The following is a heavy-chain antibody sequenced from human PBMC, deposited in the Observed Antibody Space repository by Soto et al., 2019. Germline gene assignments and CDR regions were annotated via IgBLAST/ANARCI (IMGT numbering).Heavy chain of an antibody. V-gene: IGHV3-33*01. J-gene: IGHJ4*02. CDR1: GFTFSSYG. CDR3: ARTDYGGTYFDY. Sequence: QVQLVESGGGVGQPGRSLRLSCAASGFTFSSYGMHWVRQAPGKGLEWVAVIWYDGSNKYYADSVKGRFTISRDNSKNTLYLQMNSLRAEDTAVYYCARTDYGGTYFDYWGQGTLVTVSS. CDR2: IWYDGSNK. D-gene: IGHD4-17*01.